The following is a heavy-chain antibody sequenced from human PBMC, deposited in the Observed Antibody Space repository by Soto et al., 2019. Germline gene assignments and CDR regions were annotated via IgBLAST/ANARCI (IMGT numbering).Heavy chain of an antibody. J-gene: IGHJ5*02. CDR1: GFTFSTYW. Sequence: GGSLRLSWAASGFTFSTYWMHWVRQAPGKGLVWVSRINSEGSTTTYADSVKGRFTISRDNAKNTVYLQMNSLRTDDTAVYYCATVGTGTYNWFDPWGQGTLVTVSS. CDR2: INSEGSTT. CDR3: ATVGTGTYNWFDP. V-gene: IGHV3-74*03. D-gene: IGHD7-27*01.